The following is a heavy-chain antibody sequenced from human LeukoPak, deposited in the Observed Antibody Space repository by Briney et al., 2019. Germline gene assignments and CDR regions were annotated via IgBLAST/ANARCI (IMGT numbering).Heavy chain of an antibody. Sequence: GGSLRLSCAASGFTFNDYYMSWIRQAPGKGLEWVSAISISGGTTYYADSVKGRFTISRDNSKNTLYLQMNSLRAEDTAVYYCAKDVRGFTYGPDYWGQGSLVTVSS. V-gene: IGHV3-23*01. CDR2: ISISGGTT. CDR1: GFTFNDYY. CDR3: AKDVRGFTYGPDY. D-gene: IGHD5-18*01. J-gene: IGHJ4*02.